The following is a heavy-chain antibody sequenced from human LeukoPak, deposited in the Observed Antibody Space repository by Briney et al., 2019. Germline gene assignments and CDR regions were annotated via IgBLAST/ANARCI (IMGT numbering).Heavy chain of an antibody. CDR2: ISAYNGNT. J-gene: IGHJ4*02. Sequence: ASVKVSCKASGYTFTSYGISWVRQAPGQGLEWMGWISAYNGNTNYAQKLQGRVTITTDESTSTAYMELSSLRSEDTAVYYCARGPTSATVTTHFDYWGQGTLVTVSS. CDR1: GYTFTSYG. D-gene: IGHD4-17*01. CDR3: ARGPTSATVTTHFDY. V-gene: IGHV1-18*01.